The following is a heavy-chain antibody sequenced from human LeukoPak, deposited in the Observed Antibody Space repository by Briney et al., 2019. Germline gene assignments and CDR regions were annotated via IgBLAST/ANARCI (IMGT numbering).Heavy chain of an antibody. Sequence: GGSLRLSCAASGFTFSSYGMHWVRQAPGKGLEWVAVISYDGSNKYYADSVKGRFTISRDNSKNTLYLQMNSLRAEDTAVYYCAKDLYSSSSDLGYWGQGTLVTVSS. CDR3: AKDLYSSSSDLGY. CDR1: GFTFSSYG. CDR2: ISYDGSNK. J-gene: IGHJ4*02. D-gene: IGHD6-6*01. V-gene: IGHV3-30*18.